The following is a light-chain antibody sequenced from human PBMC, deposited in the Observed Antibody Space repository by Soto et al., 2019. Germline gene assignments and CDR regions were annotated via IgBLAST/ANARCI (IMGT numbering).Light chain of an antibody. CDR3: QQSYKILT. Sequence: DIQLTQSPASLFASVGDRVTITCRASDNIGSNLNWYQHQTGTAPKLLIYAASSLQGGVPSRFIGRGYGTQFTLTISGLQTEDLATYFCQQSYKILTFGGGTWVDI. CDR2: AAS. J-gene: IGKJ4*01. V-gene: IGKV1-39*01. CDR1: DNIGSN.